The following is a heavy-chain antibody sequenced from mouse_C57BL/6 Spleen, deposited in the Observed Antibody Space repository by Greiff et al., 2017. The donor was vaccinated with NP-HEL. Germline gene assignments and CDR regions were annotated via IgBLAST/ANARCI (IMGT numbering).Heavy chain of an antibody. J-gene: IGHJ3*01. CDR2: IYPRDGST. CDR3: ARKELGYSRWFAY. V-gene: IGHV1-85*01. D-gene: IGHD2-3*01. CDR1: GYTFTSYD. Sequence: QVQLQQSGPELVKPGASVKLSCKASGYTFTSYDINWVKQRPGQGLEWIGWIYPRDGSTKYNEKFKGRAILTVDTYSSTAYMELHSLTSEDSAVYFCARKELGYSRWFAYWGQGTLVTVSA.